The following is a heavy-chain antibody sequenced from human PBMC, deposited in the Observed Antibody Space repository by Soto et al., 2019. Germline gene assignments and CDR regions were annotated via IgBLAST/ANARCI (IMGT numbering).Heavy chain of an antibody. V-gene: IGHV3-7*01. Sequence: GGSLRLSCAASGFTFSSYWMSWVRQAPGKGLEWVANIKQDGSEKYYVDSVKGRFTISRDNAKNSLYLQMNSLRAEDTAVYYCARVGVWSAAMGLGAFDIWGQGTMVTVSS. D-gene: IGHD2-2*01. J-gene: IGHJ3*02. CDR3: ARVGVWSAAMGLGAFDI. CDR1: GFTFSSYW. CDR2: IKQDGSEK.